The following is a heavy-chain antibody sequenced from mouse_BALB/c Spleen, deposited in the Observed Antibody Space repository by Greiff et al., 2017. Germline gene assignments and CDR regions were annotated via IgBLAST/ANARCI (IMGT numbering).Heavy chain of an antibody. CDR2: ISSGSSTI. CDR1: GFTFSSFG. J-gene: IGHJ4*01. CDR3: ARNFYYGSSYDAMDY. D-gene: IGHD1-1*01. V-gene: IGHV5-17*02. Sequence: EVQRVESGGGLVQPGGSRKLSCAASGFTFSSFGMHWVRQAPEKGLEWVAYISSGSSTIYYADTVKGRFTISRDNPKNTLFLQMTSLRSEDTAMYYCARNFYYGSSYDAMDYWGQGTSVTVSS.